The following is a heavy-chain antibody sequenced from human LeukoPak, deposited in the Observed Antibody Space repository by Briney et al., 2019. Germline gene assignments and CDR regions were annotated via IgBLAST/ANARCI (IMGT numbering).Heavy chain of an antibody. V-gene: IGHV1-69*04. CDR3: ARDSPAGVVVVAANK. Sequence: ASVKVSCKASGGTFSSYAISWVRQAPGQGLEWMGRIIPILGIANYAQKFQGRVTITADKSTSTAYMELSSLRSEDTAVYYCARDSPAGVVVVAANKWGQGTLVTVSS. CDR2: IIPILGIA. J-gene: IGHJ4*02. D-gene: IGHD2-15*01. CDR1: GGTFSSYA.